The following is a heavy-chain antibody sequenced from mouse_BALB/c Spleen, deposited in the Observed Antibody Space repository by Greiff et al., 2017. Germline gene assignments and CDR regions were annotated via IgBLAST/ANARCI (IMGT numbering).Heavy chain of an antibody. Sequence: DVKLQESGPGLVKPSQSLSLTCSVTGYSITSGYYWNWIRQFPGNKLEWMGYISYDGSNNYNPSLKNRISITRDTSKNQFFLKLNSVTTEDTATYYCARRAVSPFDYWGQGTTLTVSS. CDR2: ISYDGSN. D-gene: IGHD1-1*01. V-gene: IGHV3-6*02. CDR1: GYSITSGYY. CDR3: ARRAVSPFDY. J-gene: IGHJ2*01.